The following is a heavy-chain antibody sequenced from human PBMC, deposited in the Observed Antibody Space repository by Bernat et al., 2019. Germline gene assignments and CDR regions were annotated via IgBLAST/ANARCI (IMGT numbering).Heavy chain of an antibody. J-gene: IGHJ4*02. CDR2: IKQDGSEK. D-gene: IGHD6-19*01. CDR3: ARGPIAVADTDY. Sequence: EVQLLESGGGLVQPGGSLRLSCAASGFTFSSYAMSWVRQAPGKGLEWVANIKQDGSEKYYVDSVKGRFTISRDNAKNSLYLQMNSLRAEDTAVYYCARGPIAVADTDYWGQGTLVTVSS. CDR1: GFTFSSYA. V-gene: IGHV3-7*03.